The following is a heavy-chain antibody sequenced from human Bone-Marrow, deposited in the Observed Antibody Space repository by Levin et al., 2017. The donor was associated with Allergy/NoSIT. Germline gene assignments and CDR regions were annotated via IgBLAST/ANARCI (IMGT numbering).Heavy chain of an antibody. CDR3: AVGDTYCAGDCYVY. Sequence: GGSLRLSCAASGFTFSDYYMTWIRQAPGKGLEWVSYISSSGGAIYYTDSVKGRFTISRDNAKNSLFLQMSSLRAEDTAVYYCAVGDTYCAGDCYVYWGQGTLVTVSS. V-gene: IGHV3-11*01. D-gene: IGHD2-21*01. CDR1: GFTFSDYY. J-gene: IGHJ4*02. CDR2: ISSSGGAI.